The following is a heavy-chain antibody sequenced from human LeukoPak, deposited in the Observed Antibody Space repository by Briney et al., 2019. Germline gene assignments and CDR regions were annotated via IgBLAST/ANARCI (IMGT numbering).Heavy chain of an antibody. J-gene: IGHJ4*02. CDR1: GYTFTSYP. D-gene: IGHD6-13*01. CDR3: ARGFVGFGQQLMLGY. CDR2: INTNTGNP. Sequence: ASVKVSCKASGYTFTSYPMNWVRQAPGQGLEWMGWINTNTGNPTYAQGFTGRFVFSLDTSVSTAYLQVSSLKAEDTAVYYCARGFVGFGQQLMLGYWGQGTLVTVSS. V-gene: IGHV7-4-1*02.